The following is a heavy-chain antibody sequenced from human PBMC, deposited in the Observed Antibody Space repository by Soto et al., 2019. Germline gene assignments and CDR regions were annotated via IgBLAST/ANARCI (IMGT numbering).Heavy chain of an antibody. V-gene: IGHV3-33*01. Sequence: PGWSLRLSCASSVFTFSNYGMHWVRQAPGKGLEWVAFVWLDGSNKYYADSVRDRFTISRVNSKNTLYLQMNSLRAEDTAVYHCAPQAFDYWGQGTLVTVSS. CDR1: VFTFSNYG. CDR3: APQAFDY. J-gene: IGHJ4*02. CDR2: VWLDGSNK.